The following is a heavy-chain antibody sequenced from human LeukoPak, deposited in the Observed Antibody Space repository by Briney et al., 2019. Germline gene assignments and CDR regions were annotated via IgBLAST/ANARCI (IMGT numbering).Heavy chain of an antibody. CDR3: AREMATIGYYYYGLDV. V-gene: IGHV3-11*01. CDR2: ISSSGTTI. D-gene: IGHD5-24*01. Sequence: GGSLGLSCAASGFMFRDYYMSWIRQAPGKGLEWVSYISSSGTTIFYADSVKGRFTISRDNAKNSLYLQMNSLGAEDTAVYYCAREMATIGYYYYGLDVWGQGTTVTVSS. J-gene: IGHJ6*02. CDR1: GFMFRDYY.